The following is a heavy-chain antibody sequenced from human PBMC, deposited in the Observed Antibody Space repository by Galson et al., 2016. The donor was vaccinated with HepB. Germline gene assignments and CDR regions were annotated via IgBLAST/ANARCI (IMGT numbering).Heavy chain of an antibody. D-gene: IGHD1-1*01. CDR2: IHSGGGA. CDR3: ARGGPHNNYFDY. CDR1: GFTFNTYS. Sequence: SLRLSCAASGFTFNTYSMNWVRQAPGKGLEWVSFIHSGGGAYYTHSVKGRFTISTDNSKNTLYLQMNSLRAEDTAIYYCARGGPHNNYFDYWGQGTLVTVSS. J-gene: IGHJ4*02. V-gene: IGHV3-53*01.